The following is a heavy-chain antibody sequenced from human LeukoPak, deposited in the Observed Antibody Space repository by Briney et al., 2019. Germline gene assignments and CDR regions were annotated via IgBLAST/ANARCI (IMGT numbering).Heavy chain of an antibody. CDR3: ARVDSRITIFGVSRAFDI. CDR1: GFTFTSYA. V-gene: IGHV3-23*01. D-gene: IGHD3-3*01. CDR2: ISGRGGST. J-gene: IGHJ3*02. Sequence: PGGSLRLSCAASGFTFTSYAMSWVRQAPGKGLEWVSAISGRGGSTFYADSVKGRFTISRDNAKNSLYLQMNSLRAEDTAVYYCARVDSRITIFGVSRAFDIWGQGTTVTVSS.